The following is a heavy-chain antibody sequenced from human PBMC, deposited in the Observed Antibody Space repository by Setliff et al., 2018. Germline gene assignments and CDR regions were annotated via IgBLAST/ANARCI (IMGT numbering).Heavy chain of an antibody. D-gene: IGHD1-26*01. CDR2: IYLGGTT. CDR3: VKGSGFYDY. CDR1: GFTVDDNF. Sequence: GESLKISCAVSGFTVDDNFMTWVRQAPGKGLEWVSLIYLGGTTHYADSVKGRFVISRDTSKNMLFLQMDSLRVEDTATYYCVKGSGFYDYWGQGVPVTVS. V-gene: IGHV3-53*01. J-gene: IGHJ4*02.